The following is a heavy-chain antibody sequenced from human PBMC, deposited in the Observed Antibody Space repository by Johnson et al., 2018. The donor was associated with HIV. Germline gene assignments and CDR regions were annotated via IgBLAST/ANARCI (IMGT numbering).Heavy chain of an antibody. CDR3: AKDFGSSSWHAFDV. J-gene: IGHJ3*01. CDR1: GFTFSSYA. D-gene: IGHD6-13*01. Sequence: QVQLVESGGGVVQPGRSLRLSCAASGFTFSSYAMHWVRQAPGKGLEWVAVARYDGVSQYYTDSVKGQFTVSRDNFNNAIYLEMDSLRVEDTSVYYCAKDFGSSSWHAFDVWGQGTVVIVSS. V-gene: IGHV3-33*03. CDR2: ARYDGVSQ.